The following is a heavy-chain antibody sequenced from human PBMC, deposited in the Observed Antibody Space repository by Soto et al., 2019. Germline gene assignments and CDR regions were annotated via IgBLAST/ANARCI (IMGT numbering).Heavy chain of an antibody. Sequence: EVQLVESGGGLVQPGGSRRLSCAASGFTFSSDWMHWVRQAPGNGLGWVSRINSDGSSTIYADSVKGRFTISRENATNTLYLQMNSLRAEDTAVYYCASLIPLGYWGQGTLVTVSS. CDR1: GFTFSSDW. D-gene: IGHD3-16*01. J-gene: IGHJ4*02. V-gene: IGHV3-74*01. CDR3: ASLIPLGY. CDR2: INSDGSST.